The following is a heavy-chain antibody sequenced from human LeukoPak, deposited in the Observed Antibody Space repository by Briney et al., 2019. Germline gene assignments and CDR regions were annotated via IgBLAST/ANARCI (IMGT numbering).Heavy chain of an antibody. CDR2: ISSSSTI. V-gene: IGHV3-48*01. D-gene: IGHD3-10*01. J-gene: IGHJ4*02. CDR1: GFTFSSNS. Sequence: GGSLRLSCAASGFTFSSNSMNWVRQAPGKGLEWVSYISSSSTIYYADSVKGRFTISRDNAKNSLYLQMNSLRAEDTAVYYCARVSFGELLYAVDYWGQGTLVTVSS. CDR3: ARVSFGELLYAVDY.